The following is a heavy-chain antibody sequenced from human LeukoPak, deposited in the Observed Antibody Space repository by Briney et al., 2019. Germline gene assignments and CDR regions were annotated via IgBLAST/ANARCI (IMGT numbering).Heavy chain of an antibody. CDR1: GFIFSRYE. Sequence: GGSLRLSCAASGFIFSRYEMNWVRQAPGKGLEWVSYISSSGSTIYHADSVKGRFTISRDNSKYTLFLQMNSLRAEDTAVYYCARDPNGDYIGAFDMWGPGTMVTVSS. V-gene: IGHV3-48*03. CDR3: ARDPNGDYIGAFDM. D-gene: IGHD4-17*01. CDR2: ISSSGSTI. J-gene: IGHJ3*02.